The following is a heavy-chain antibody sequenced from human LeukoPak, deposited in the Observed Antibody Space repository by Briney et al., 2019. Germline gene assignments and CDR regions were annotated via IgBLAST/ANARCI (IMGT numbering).Heavy chain of an antibody. CDR2: IRFDGTTK. CDR1: GFTFRSYG. V-gene: IGHV3-30*02. Sequence: GGSLRLSCAASGFTFRSYGMHWVRQAPGKGLEWVAYIRFDGTTKYYTDSVKVRFTISRDTSHNTLYLEMNSLRPNDTAVYYCAKGQWLAHFDYWGQGTLVTVSS. CDR3: AKGQWLAHFDY. J-gene: IGHJ4*02. D-gene: IGHD6-19*01.